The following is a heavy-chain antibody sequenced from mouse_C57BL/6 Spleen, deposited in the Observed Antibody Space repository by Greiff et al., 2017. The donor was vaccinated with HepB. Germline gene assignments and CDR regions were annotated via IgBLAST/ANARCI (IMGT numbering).Heavy chain of an antibody. CDR3: ARGLYYDYDDVYYAMDY. V-gene: IGHV1-69*01. D-gene: IGHD2-4*01. Sequence: QVQLQQPGAELVMPGASVKLSCKASGYTFTSYWMHWVKQRPGQGLEWIGEIDPSDSYTNYNQKFKGKSTLTVDKSSSTAYMQLSSLTSEDSAVYYCARGLYYDYDDVYYAMDYWGQGTSVTVSS. CDR2: IDPSDSYT. J-gene: IGHJ4*01. CDR1: GYTFTSYW.